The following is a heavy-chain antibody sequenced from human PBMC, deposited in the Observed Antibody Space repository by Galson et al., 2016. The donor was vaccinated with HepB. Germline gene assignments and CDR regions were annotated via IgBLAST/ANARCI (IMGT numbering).Heavy chain of an antibody. CDR1: GFTFSSSH. J-gene: IGHJ6*01. Sequence: SLRLSCAASGFTFSSSHMHWVRQAPGKGLVWVSVSNSDGRTTTYAGSVKGRFTISRDNAKRTLYLEMNSLRAEDTAVYFCARTGYPYSMDVWGQGTTVTVSS. D-gene: IGHD1-14*01. CDR3: ARTGYPYSMDV. V-gene: IGHV3-74*03. CDR2: SNSDGRTT.